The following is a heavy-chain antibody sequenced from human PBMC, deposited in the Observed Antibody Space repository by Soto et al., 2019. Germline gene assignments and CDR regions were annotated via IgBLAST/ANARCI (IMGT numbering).Heavy chain of an antibody. CDR1: GFTFRSFA. Sequence: QVQLVESGGGVVQPGRSLRLSCAVSGFTFRSFAMHWVRQAPGKGLEWVAVISYDGSNKYYAGSVKGRFTTSRDNSKNTLYLQMNSLRAEDTAVYYCARDDSRWLVPPLSYFDYWGQGTLVTVSS. V-gene: IGHV3-30-3*01. CDR2: ISYDGSNK. CDR3: ARDDSRWLVPPLSYFDY. D-gene: IGHD6-19*01. J-gene: IGHJ4*02.